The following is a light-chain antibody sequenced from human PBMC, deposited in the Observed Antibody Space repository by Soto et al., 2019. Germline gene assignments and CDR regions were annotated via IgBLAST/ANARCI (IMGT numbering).Light chain of an antibody. CDR3: QQYNNWPPT. CDR2: GAS. Sequence: EIVMTQSPATLSVSPGERATLFCRASQSVSKNLAWYQRKPGQVPRLLMSGASTRAIGVPARFSGSGSGTEFTLTISSLQSEYFAVYYCQQYNNWPPTFGQGTKVEIK. V-gene: IGKV3-15*01. J-gene: IGKJ1*01. CDR1: QSVSKN.